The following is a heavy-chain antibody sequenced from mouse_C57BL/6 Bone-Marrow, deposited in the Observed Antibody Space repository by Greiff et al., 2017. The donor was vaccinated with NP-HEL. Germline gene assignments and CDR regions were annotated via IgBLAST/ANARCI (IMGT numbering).Heavy chain of an antibody. CDR1: GFTFSSYG. D-gene: IGHD2-4*01. Sequence: EVKLMESGGDLVKPGGSLKLSCAASGFTFSSYGMSWVRQTPDKRLEWVATISSGGSYTYYPDSVQGRFTISRDNAKNTLYLQMSSLKSEDTAIYYCASPYDYDVAWFAYWGQGTLVTVSA. CDR2: ISSGGSYT. V-gene: IGHV5-6*01. CDR3: ASPYDYDVAWFAY. J-gene: IGHJ3*01.